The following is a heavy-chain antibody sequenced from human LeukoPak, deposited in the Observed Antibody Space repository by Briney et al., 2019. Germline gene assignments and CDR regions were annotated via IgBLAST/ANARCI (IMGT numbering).Heavy chain of an antibody. Sequence: PGGSLRLSCAASGFTSSAMHWVRQAPGKGLEWVAVISYDGNNKYYADSVKGRFTVSRDNSNNTLYPQMNSLRPEDTAVYYCAKISTSTNCCLEGSQHWGQGTLVTVSS. CDR3: AKISTSTNCCLEGSQH. D-gene: IGHD2-2*01. V-gene: IGHV3-30-3*02. CDR1: GFTSSA. CDR2: ISYDGNNK. J-gene: IGHJ1*01.